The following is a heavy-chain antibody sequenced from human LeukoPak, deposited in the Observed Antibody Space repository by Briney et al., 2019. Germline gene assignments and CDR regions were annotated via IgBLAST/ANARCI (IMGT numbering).Heavy chain of an antibody. D-gene: IGHD6-13*01. V-gene: IGHV1-69*04. CDR1: GYTFTSYG. J-gene: IGHJ4*02. CDR2: IIPILDIS. Sequence: SVKVSCKASGYTFTSYGISWVRQAPGQGLEWMGRIIPILDISNYAQKFQGRVTITADKSTSTAYMELSSLRSEDTAVYYCARATAAVIFFDQWGQGTLVTVSS. CDR3: ARATAAVIFFDQ.